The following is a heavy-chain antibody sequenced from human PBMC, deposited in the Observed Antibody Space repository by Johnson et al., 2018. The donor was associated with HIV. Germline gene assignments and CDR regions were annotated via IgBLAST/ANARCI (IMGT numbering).Heavy chain of an antibody. CDR3: ARGTRLGAPSNLDAFDI. V-gene: IGHV3-66*01. D-gene: IGHD1-7*01. Sequence: AAGGVIVSTKYISWVRQAPGKGLEWISVIYSGGSTYYADSVKGRFTISRDNSKNTLYLQMNSLRVEDTAVYYCARGTRLGAPSNLDAFDIWGQGTKVTVSS. J-gene: IGHJ3*02. CDR1: GVIVSTKY. CDR2: IYSGGST.